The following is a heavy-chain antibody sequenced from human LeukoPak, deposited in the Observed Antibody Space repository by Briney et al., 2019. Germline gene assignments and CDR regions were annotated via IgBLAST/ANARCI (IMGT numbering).Heavy chain of an antibody. CDR1: GGSFSGYY. CDR2: INHSGST. Sequence: SETLSLTCAVDGGSFSGYYWSLIRQPPGHGLEWIGEINHSGSTNYNPSLKSRVTISVDTSKNQFSLKLSSVTAADTAVYYCARGRKVVAAWDAFDIWGQGTMVTVSS. D-gene: IGHD2-15*01. CDR3: ARGRKVVAAWDAFDI. V-gene: IGHV4-34*01. J-gene: IGHJ3*02.